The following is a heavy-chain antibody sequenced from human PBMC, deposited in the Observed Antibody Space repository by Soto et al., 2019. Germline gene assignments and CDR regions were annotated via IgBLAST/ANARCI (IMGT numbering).Heavy chain of an antibody. J-gene: IGHJ6*03. CDR1: GGSFSGYY. CDR3: ARQNGPAAHDYYYYYKDV. V-gene: IGHV4-34*01. D-gene: IGHD2-2*01. CDR2: INHSGST. Sequence: PSETLSLTCAVYGGSFSGYYWSWIRQPPGKGLEWIGEINHSGSTYYNPSLKSRVTISVDTSKNQFSLKLSSVTAADTAVYYCARQNGPAAHDYYYYYKDVWGKGTTVTVSS.